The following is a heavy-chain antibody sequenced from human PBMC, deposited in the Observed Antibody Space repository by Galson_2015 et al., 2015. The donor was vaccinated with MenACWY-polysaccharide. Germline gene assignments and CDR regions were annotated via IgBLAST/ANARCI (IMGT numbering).Heavy chain of an antibody. CDR3: ARSYCDRTTCYGIDV. Sequence: SLRLSCAASRFTFSSSAMHWVRQAPGQGLEWVAVISYDGTNKYYADSVEGRFTVFRDNSKNTLYVQMNSLRGEDTAVYYCARSYCDRTTCYGIDVWGQGTSVTVSS. J-gene: IGHJ6*02. CDR1: RFTFSSSA. D-gene: IGHD2-2*01. V-gene: IGHV3-30-3*01. CDR2: ISYDGTNK.